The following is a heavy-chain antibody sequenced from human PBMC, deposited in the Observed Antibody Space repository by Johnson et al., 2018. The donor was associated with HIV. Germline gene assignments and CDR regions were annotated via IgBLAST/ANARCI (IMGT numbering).Heavy chain of an antibody. CDR3: ARERGISGGFDF. J-gene: IGHJ3*01. CDR2: LYSGGST. Sequence: VQLVESGGGLVQPGGSLRLSCAASGFTVSSNYMSWVRQAPGKGLEWVSTLYSGGSTYYADSMKGRFTISRDNSKNTLYLQMNSLRVEDTAVYYCARERGISGGFDFWGQGTRVSVSS. CDR1: GFTVSSNY. D-gene: IGHD2-15*01. V-gene: IGHV3-66*01.